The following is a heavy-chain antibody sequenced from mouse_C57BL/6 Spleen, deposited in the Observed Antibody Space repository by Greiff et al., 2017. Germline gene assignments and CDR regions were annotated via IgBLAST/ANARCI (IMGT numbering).Heavy chain of an antibody. Sequence: EVKLQQSGPELVKPGASVKISCKASGYTFTDYYMNWVKQSHGKSLEWIGDINPNNGGTSYNQKFKGKATLTVDKSSSTAYMELRSLTSEDSAVYYCARMSLYWYFDVWGTGTTVTVSS. V-gene: IGHV1-26*01. CDR3: ARMSLYWYFDV. CDR1: GYTFTDYY. D-gene: IGHD6-1*01. CDR2: INPNNGGT. J-gene: IGHJ1*03.